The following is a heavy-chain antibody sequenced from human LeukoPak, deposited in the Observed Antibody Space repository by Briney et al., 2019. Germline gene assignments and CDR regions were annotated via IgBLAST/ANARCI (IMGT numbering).Heavy chain of an antibody. CDR1: GGTFSSYA. Sequence: SVKVSCKASGGTFSSYAISWVRQAPGQGLEWMGGIIPIFGTANYAQKFQGRVTITTDESTSTAYMGLSSLRSEDTAVYYCARSRQWELRNKISDYWGQGTLVTVSS. CDR3: ARSRQWELRNKISDY. CDR2: IIPIFGTA. J-gene: IGHJ4*02. V-gene: IGHV1-69*05. D-gene: IGHD1-26*01.